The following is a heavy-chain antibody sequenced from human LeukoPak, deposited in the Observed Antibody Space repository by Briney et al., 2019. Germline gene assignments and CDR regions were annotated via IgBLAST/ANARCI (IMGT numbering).Heavy chain of an antibody. D-gene: IGHD3-3*01. V-gene: IGHV3-33*01. CDR3: ARDGSPYYDFWSGSFWFDP. CDR1: GFTFSSYG. J-gene: IGHJ5*02. CDR2: IWYDGSNK. Sequence: PGRSLRLSCAASGFTFSSYGMHWVRQAPGKGLEWVAVIWYDGSNKHYADSVKGRFTISRDNSKNTLYLQMNSLRAEDTAVYYCARDGSPYYDFWSGSFWFDPWGQGTLVTVSS.